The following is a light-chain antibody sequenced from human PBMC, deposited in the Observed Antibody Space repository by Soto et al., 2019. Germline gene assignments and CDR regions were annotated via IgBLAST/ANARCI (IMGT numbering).Light chain of an antibody. CDR2: GAS. Sequence: EIVLTQSPGTLSLSPGERATLSCRASQSFTSTSLAWYHQKPGQAPRLLISGASRRAAGIPDRFSGSGSGTDFTLTISRLESEDLAVYYCQQYDSSPRTFGQGTRVEIK. V-gene: IGKV3-20*01. CDR1: QSFTSTS. J-gene: IGKJ1*01. CDR3: QQYDSSPRT.